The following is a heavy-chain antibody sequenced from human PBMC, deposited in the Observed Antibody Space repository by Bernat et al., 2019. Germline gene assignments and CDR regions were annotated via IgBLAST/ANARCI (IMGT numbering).Heavy chain of an antibody. Sequence: QVQLQESGPGLVKPSQTLSLTCTVSGGSISSGGYYWSWIRQHPGKGLEWIGYIYYSGSTYYNPSLKSRVTISVDTTKNQFSLKLSSVTAADTAVDYCARDNVASGSYYAVYGMDVWGQGTTVTVSS. CDR1: GGSISSGGYY. J-gene: IGHJ6*02. V-gene: IGHV4-31*03. CDR3: ARDNVASGSYYAVYGMDV. D-gene: IGHD3-10*01. CDR2: IYYSGST.